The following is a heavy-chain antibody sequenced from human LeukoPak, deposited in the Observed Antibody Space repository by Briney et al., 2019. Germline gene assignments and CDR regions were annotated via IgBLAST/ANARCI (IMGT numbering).Heavy chain of an antibody. CDR3: ARSGSSWYSYYYYGMDV. J-gene: IGHJ6*02. V-gene: IGHV1-3*01. D-gene: IGHD6-13*01. CDR1: GYTFTSYA. CDR2: INAGNGNT. Sequence: ASVKVSCKASGYTFTSYAMHWVRQAPGQRLEWMGWINAGNGNTKYSQKFQGRVTITRDTSASTAYMELSSLRSEDTAVYYCARSGSSWYSYYYYGMDVWGQGTTVTVSS.